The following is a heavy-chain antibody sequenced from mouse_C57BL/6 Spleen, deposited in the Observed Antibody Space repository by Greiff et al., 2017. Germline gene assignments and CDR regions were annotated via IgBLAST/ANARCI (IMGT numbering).Heavy chain of an antibody. CDR1: GFTFTDYY. CDR3: ARYPFYYYGSSYAMDY. CDR2: IRNKANGYTT. D-gene: IGHD1-1*01. J-gene: IGHJ4*01. V-gene: IGHV7-3*01. Sequence: EVMLVESGGGLVQPGGSLSLSCAASGFTFTDYYMSWVRQPPGKALEWLGFIRNKANGYTTEYSASVKGRFTISRDNSQSILYLQMNALRAEDSATYYCARYPFYYYGSSYAMDYWGQGTSVTVSS.